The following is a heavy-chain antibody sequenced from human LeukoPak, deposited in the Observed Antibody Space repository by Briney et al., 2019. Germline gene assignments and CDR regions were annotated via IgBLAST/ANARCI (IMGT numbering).Heavy chain of an antibody. D-gene: IGHD3-10*01. V-gene: IGHV1-2*02. J-gene: IGHJ6*03. CDR3: AREGNHYYGSGSYYYYYYMDV. Sequence: GASVKVSCKASGYTFTGYYMHWVRQATGQGLEWMGWINPNSGGTNYAQKFQGRVTMTRDTSISTAYMELSRLRSDDTAVYYCAREGNHYYGSGSYYYYYYMDVWGKGTTVTVSS. CDR2: INPNSGGT. CDR1: GYTFTGYY.